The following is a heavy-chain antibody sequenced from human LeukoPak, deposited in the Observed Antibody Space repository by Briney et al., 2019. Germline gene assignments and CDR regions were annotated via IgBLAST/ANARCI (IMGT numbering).Heavy chain of an antibody. CDR3: ARHLTSNFDSQPYYFDY. Sequence: PSETLSLTCTVSGGSISSSSYYWCWIRQRPGKGLEWIGSIYYSGSTYYNPSLKSRVTISVDTSKNQFSLKLSSVTAADTAVYYCARHLTSNFDSQPYYFDYWGQGTLVTVSS. D-gene: IGHD3-9*01. V-gene: IGHV4-39*01. CDR1: GGSISSSSYY. CDR2: IYYSGST. J-gene: IGHJ4*02.